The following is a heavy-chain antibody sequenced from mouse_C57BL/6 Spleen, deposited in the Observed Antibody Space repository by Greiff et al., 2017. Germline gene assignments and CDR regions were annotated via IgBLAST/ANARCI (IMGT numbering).Heavy chain of an antibody. CDR3: TTGYYGSSYGY. J-gene: IGHJ2*01. CDR1: GFNIKDDY. Sequence: VQLQQSGAELVRPGASVKLSCTASGFNIKDDYMHWVKQRPEQGLEWIGWIDPENGDTEHASKFQGKATITADTSSNTAYLQLSSLTSEDTAVYYCTTGYYGSSYGYWGQGTTLTVSS. CDR2: IDPENGDT. D-gene: IGHD1-1*01. V-gene: IGHV14-4*01.